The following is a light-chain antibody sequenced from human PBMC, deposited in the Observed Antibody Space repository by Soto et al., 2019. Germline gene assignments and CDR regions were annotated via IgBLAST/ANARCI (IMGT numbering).Light chain of an antibody. CDR3: QQYNNGPTYT. V-gene: IGKV3-15*01. CDR1: QSISSS. Sequence: EIVMTQSPATLSVSPGERATLSCRASQSISSSLAWYQQKPGQAPRLLIYGASTRATGIPARFSGSRSATEFTLTISSLQSEDFAVYYCQQYNNGPTYTFGQGTKLEIK. CDR2: GAS. J-gene: IGKJ2*01.